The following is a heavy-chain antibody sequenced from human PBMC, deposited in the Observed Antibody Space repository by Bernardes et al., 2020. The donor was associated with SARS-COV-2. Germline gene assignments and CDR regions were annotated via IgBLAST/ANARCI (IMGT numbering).Heavy chain of an antibody. Sequence: SETLSLTCTVSGGSISSYYWSWIRQPPGKGLEWIGYIYYSGSTNYNPSLKSRVTISVDTSKNQFSLKLSSVTAADTAVYYCARDSRGYCSSTSCFSPDAFDIWGQGTMVTVSS. J-gene: IGHJ3*02. CDR1: GGSISSYY. D-gene: IGHD2-2*01. CDR3: ARDSRGYCSSTSCFSPDAFDI. V-gene: IGHV4-59*01. CDR2: IYYSGST.